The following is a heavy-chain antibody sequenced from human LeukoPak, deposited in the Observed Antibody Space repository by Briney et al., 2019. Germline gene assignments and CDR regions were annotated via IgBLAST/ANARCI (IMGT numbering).Heavy chain of an antibody. D-gene: IGHD3-10*01. Sequence: GGSLILSCAASGFTVSSNYMSWVRQAPGKGLEWVSVIYSGGTTSYADSVKGRFTIPRDNSKNMLYLQMNSLRAEDTAVYYCAINYYGSGSYYHYWGRGTLVTVSS. CDR1: GFTVSSNY. J-gene: IGHJ4*02. CDR3: AINYYGSGSYYHY. CDR2: IYSGGTT. V-gene: IGHV3-53*01.